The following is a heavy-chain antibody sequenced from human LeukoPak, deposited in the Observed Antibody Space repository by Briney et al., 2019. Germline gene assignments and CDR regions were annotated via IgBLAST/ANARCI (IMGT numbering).Heavy chain of an antibody. CDR2: ISGGGGNT. CDR1: GFTFKNHA. Sequence: GGSLRLSCAASGFTFKNHAMSWVRQAPGKGLEWVSAISGGGGNTYYADSVKGRFTISRDNSKNTLYLQMNSLRAEDTAVYYCGKNRYSGSLSPFDIWGQGTMVTVSS. V-gene: IGHV3-23*01. D-gene: IGHD1-26*01. CDR3: GKNRYSGSLSPFDI. J-gene: IGHJ3*02.